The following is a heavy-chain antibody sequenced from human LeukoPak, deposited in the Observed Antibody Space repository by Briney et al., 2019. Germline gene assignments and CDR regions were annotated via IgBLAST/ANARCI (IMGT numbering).Heavy chain of an antibody. J-gene: IGHJ4*02. CDR3: ARGPHRRGSGSCLRYFDY. D-gene: IGHD3-10*01. Sequence: SETLSLTCAVYGGSFSGYYWSWIRQPPGKGLEWIGEINHSGSTNYNPSLKSRVTISVDTSKNQFSLKLSSVTAADTAVYYCARGPHRRGSGSCLRYFDYWGQGTLVTVSS. CDR1: GGSFSGYY. CDR2: INHSGST. V-gene: IGHV4-34*01.